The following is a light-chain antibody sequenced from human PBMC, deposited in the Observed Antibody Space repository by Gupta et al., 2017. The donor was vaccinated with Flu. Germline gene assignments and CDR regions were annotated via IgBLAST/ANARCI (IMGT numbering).Light chain of an antibody. Sequence: DIQLTQSPSTVSAYVVDRVTITCRASRGITTWLSWYQQKPGTAPKLLIYAASSLQSGVPSRFSGSGSGTDFTLTITILQPDDFATYYCQQADSFPRTFGQGTKVEMK. J-gene: IGKJ2*01. CDR2: AAS. CDR1: RGITTW. CDR3: QQADSFPRT. V-gene: IGKV1-12*01.